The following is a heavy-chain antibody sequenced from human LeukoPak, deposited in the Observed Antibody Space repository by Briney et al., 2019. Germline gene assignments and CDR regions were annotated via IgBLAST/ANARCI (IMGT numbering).Heavy chain of an antibody. Sequence: GSLRLSCAASGFTVSSNYMSWVRQAPGKGLEWVSVIYSGGSTYYADSVKGRFTISRDNSKNTLYLQMNSLRAEDTAVYYCARATMVRGVIGLDYYYYGLDVWGQGTTVTVSS. CDR3: ARATMVRGVIGLDYYYYGLDV. J-gene: IGHJ6*02. V-gene: IGHV3-53*01. D-gene: IGHD3-10*01. CDR2: IYSGGST. CDR1: GFTVSSNY.